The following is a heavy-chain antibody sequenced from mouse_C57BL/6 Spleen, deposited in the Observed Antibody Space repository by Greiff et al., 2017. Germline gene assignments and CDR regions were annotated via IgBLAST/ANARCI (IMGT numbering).Heavy chain of an antibody. CDR1: GFTFTDYY. J-gene: IGHJ2*01. V-gene: IGHV7-3*01. Sequence: EVMLVESGGGLVQPGGSLSLSCAASGFTFTDYYMSWVRQPPGKALEWLGFIRNKTNGYTTEYSAYVKGRFTISRDNSQRILSLQMNALRAEDRATYYCASLNWDVYFDYWGQGTTLTVSS. CDR2: IRNKTNGYTT. CDR3: ASLNWDVYFDY. D-gene: IGHD4-1*02.